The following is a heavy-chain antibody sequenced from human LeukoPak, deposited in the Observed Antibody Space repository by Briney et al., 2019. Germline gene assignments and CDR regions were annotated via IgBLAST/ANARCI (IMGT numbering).Heavy chain of an antibody. D-gene: IGHD3-22*01. V-gene: IGHV3-73*01. J-gene: IGHJ4*02. Sequence: GGSLRLSCAASGFTFSDSAMHWVRQASGKGLEWVGRIRSKTNDYATAYTASMKGRFTISRDNAKNSLYLQMNSLRAEDTAVYYCARGSTYYDSSGQVPFDYWGQGTLVTVSS. CDR3: ARGSTYYDSSGQVPFDY. CDR1: GFTFSDSA. CDR2: IRSKTNDYAT.